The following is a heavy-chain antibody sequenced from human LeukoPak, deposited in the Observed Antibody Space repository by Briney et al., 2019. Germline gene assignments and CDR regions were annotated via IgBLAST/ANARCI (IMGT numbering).Heavy chain of an antibody. D-gene: IGHD3-10*01. J-gene: IGHJ6*03. V-gene: IGHV3-33*06. CDR3: AKEGDRGEALYYYYMDV. CDR2: ICFDGSNI. CDR1: GSMFSNYG. Sequence: GGPRRLPWEASGSMFSNYGMNWFRQAQAKGLEWVAAICFDGSNIFYADSVKGRFTISRDNSKNALYLQMNSLRAEDTADYYCAKEGDRGEALYYYYMDVWGNGTTVTVSS.